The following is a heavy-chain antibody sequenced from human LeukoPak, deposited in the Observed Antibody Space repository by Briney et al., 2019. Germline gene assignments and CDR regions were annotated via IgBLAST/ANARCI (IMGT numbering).Heavy chain of an antibody. CDR2: ISAYNGNT. V-gene: IGHV1-18*01. CDR3: ARDDYGDESAEYFQH. J-gene: IGHJ1*01. Sequence: AAVKVSCKASGYTFTSYGISCVRQAPGQGLEWMGWISAYNGNTNYAQKLQGRVTMTTDTSTSTAYMELRSLRSDDTAVYYCARDDYGDESAEYFQHWGQGTLVTVSS. D-gene: IGHD4-17*01. CDR1: GYTFTSYG.